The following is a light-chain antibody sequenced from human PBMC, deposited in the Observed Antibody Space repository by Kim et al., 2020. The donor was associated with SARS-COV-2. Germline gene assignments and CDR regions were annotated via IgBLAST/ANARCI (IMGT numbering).Light chain of an antibody. V-gene: IGLV3-19*01. Sequence: ALGQKVRITRHQEDLLSTYEARYQQKQGQAAVVVIYCRKDRRSGVPPRFSGASTGDKASYTNNGAQAEEEADYYCSSRRRSTNQLVFGGGTQLTVL. J-gene: IGLJ2*01. CDR1: DLLSTY. CDR2: CRK. CDR3: SSRRRSTNQLV.